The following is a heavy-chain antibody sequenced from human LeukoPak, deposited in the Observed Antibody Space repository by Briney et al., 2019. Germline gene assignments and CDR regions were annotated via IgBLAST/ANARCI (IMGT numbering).Heavy chain of an antibody. V-gene: IGHV4-59*01. Sequence: SETLSLTCTVSGGSISSYYWSWIRQPPGQGLEWIGYIYYSGGNNYNPSLKSRVTISVDTSKNQFSLKLSSVTAADTAVYYCAREDYGMDVWGQGTTVTVSS. CDR1: GGSISSYY. J-gene: IGHJ6*02. CDR3: AREDYGMDV. CDR2: IYYSGGN.